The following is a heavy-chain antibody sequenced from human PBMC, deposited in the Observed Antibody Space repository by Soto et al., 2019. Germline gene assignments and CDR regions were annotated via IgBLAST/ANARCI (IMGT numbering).Heavy chain of an antibody. V-gene: IGHV3-30*18. J-gene: IGHJ3*02. CDR1: GFTFSIYV. D-gene: IGHD1-1*01. Sequence: PGDSLRQSYEHSGFTFSIYVMHLVRQAPGKGLEWVAVISYDGSNKYYADSVKGRFTISRDNSKNTLYLQMNSLRAEDTAVYYCAKHNGDAFDIWGQGT. CDR2: ISYDGSNK. CDR3: AKHNGDAFDI.